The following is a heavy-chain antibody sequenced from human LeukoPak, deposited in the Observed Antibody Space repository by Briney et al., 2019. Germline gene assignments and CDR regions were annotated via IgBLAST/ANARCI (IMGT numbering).Heavy chain of an antibody. CDR2: IIPIFGTA. Sequence: SVKVSCKASGGTFSSYAISWVRQAPGQGLEWMGGIIPIFGTANYAQKFQGRVTITADESTSTAYMELSSLRSEDTAVYYCARTTYYDFWSGYSHRYGMGVWGQGTTVTVSS. V-gene: IGHV1-69*13. J-gene: IGHJ6*02. D-gene: IGHD3-3*01. CDR3: ARTTYYDFWSGYSHRYGMGV. CDR1: GGTFSSYA.